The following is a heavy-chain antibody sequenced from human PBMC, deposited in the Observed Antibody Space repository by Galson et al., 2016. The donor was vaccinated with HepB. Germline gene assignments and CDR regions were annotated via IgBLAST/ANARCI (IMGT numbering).Heavy chain of an antibody. CDR1: GFVFSNFG. Sequence: SLRLSCAAYGFVFSNFGLSWVRQAPGKGLESVASISARRTTSSSDSVQGRFTISGDNSNNTLYLQMNGLRAEDTAVYYCAKERLVRRIFDHWGQGTLLTVSS. V-gene: IGHV3-23*01. D-gene: IGHD1-1*01. CDR3: AKERLVRRIFDH. CDR2: ISARRTT. J-gene: IGHJ4*02.